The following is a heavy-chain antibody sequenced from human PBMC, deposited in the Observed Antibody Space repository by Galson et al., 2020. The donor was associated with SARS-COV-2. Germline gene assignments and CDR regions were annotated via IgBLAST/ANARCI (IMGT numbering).Heavy chain of an antibody. J-gene: IGHJ5*02. CDR2: ISAHNGDT. CDR3: AISLGTADNWDSLDH. V-gene: IGHV1-18*01. Sequence: ASVKVSCKASGYTFTSFGINWARQAPGQGLEWLGWISAHNGDTIYARRFHDRVTLTTDTYSGMAYMELRSLTSNDTAVYYCAISLGTADNWDSLDHWGRGTLVTVSS. CDR1: GYTFTSFG. D-gene: IGHD1-1*01.